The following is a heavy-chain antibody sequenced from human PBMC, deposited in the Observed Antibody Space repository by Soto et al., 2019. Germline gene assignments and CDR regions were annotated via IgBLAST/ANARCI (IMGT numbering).Heavy chain of an antibody. V-gene: IGHV3-30*18. CDR1: GFTFSSYG. CDR3: AKDVAVAGYYFDY. J-gene: IGHJ4*02. CDR2: ISYDGSNK. D-gene: IGHD6-19*01. Sequence: GGSLRLSCAASGFTFSSYGMHWVRQALGKGLEWVAVISYDGSNKYYADSVKGRFTISRDNSKNTLYLQMNSLRAEDTAVYYCAKDVAVAGYYFDYWGQGTLVTVSS.